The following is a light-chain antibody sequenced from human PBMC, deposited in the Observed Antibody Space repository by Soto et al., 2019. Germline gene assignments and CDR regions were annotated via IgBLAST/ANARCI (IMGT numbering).Light chain of an antibody. Sequence: QSALTQPRSVSGSPGQSVSISCTGTSSDVGRYSYVSWYQQHPGKAPKLIISDVSERPSGVPDRFSGSKSGNTASLTISGLQAEDEADYYCCSYGGSYTGVFGTGTKLTVL. V-gene: IGLV2-11*01. J-gene: IGLJ1*01. CDR3: CSYGGSYTGV. CDR2: DVS. CDR1: SSDVGRYSY.